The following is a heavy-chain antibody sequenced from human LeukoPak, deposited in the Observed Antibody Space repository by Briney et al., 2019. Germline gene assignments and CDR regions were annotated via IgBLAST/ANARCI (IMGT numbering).Heavy chain of an antibody. CDR1: GGSISSYY. Sequence: PSETLSLTCTVSGGSISSYYWSWIRQPPGKGLEWIGYIYYSGSTNYNPSLKSRVTISVDTSKNQFSLKLSSVTAADTAVYYCARDSVPYSSGWEGAFDIWGQGTMVTVSS. CDR3: ARDSVPYSSGWEGAFDI. J-gene: IGHJ3*02. V-gene: IGHV4-59*01. D-gene: IGHD6-19*01. CDR2: IYYSGST.